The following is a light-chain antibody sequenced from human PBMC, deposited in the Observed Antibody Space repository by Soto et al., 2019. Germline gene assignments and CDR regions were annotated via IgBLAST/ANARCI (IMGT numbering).Light chain of an antibody. CDR2: DAS. V-gene: IGKV3D-20*01. Sequence: EIVLTQSPATLSLSQGERATLSCGASQSVSSSYLAWYQQKPGLAPRLLIYDASSRATGIPDRFSGSGSGTGFTLTISRLEPEYFAVYYCQQYGSSPRTFGQGTKVQIK. J-gene: IGKJ1*01. CDR1: QSVSSSY. CDR3: QQYGSSPRT.